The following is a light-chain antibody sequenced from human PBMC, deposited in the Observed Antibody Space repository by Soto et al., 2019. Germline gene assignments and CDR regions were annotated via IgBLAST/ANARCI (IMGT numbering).Light chain of an antibody. V-gene: IGKV3-20*01. J-gene: IGKJ4*01. CDR1: QTVSSSY. Sequence: EIVLTQSPGTLSLSPGETATLSCRASQTVSSSYLAWYQQKPGQAPRLLISGTTTSATGVPDRFSGGRSGTAFTLTIISLEPEDFAVYNSQQYGSSPPTFGGGTQVEIK. CDR3: QQYGSSPPT. CDR2: GTT.